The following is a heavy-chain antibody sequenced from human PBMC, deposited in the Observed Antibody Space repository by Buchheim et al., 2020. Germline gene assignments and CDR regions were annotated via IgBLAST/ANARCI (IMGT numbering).Heavy chain of an antibody. J-gene: IGHJ4*02. CDR3: ARVAMITFGGYYFDY. CDR2: IYYSGTT. Sequence: HEQLQESGPGLVKPSETLSLTCTVSGGSISSYYWTWIRQPPGKGLEWIGYIYYSGTTNYNPSLKSRVTISIDTSKNQFSLKLSSVTAADTAVYYCARVAMITFGGYYFDYWGQGTL. D-gene: IGHD3-16*01. V-gene: IGHV4-59*01. CDR1: GGSISSYY.